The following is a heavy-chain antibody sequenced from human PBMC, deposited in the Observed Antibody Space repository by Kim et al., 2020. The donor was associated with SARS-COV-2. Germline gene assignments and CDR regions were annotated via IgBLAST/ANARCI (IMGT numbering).Heavy chain of an antibody. CDR3: ARAPGLFSYYYYYGMDV. D-gene: IGHD3-22*01. Sequence: GGSLRLSCAASGFTFSSYSMNWVRQAPGKGLEWVSYISSSSSTIYYAASVKGRFTISRDNAKNSLYLQVNSLRDEDTAVYYCARAPGLFSYYYYYGMDVWGQGTTVTVSS. J-gene: IGHJ6*02. CDR2: ISSSSSTI. V-gene: IGHV3-48*02. CDR1: GFTFSSYS.